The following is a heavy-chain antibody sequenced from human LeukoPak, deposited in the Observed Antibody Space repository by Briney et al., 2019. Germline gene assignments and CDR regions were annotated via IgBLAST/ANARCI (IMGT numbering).Heavy chain of an antibody. Sequence: SETLSLTCTVSGGSISSTSYFWGWIRQPPGKGLEWIGTICYSGSTYYNPSLKSRVTMSVDTSRNKFSLKLSSVNAADTAVYYCAKAGVRYYDSSGLHAFDIWGQGTMVTVSS. CDR1: GGSISSTSYF. V-gene: IGHV4-39*01. D-gene: IGHD3-22*01. CDR2: ICYSGST. J-gene: IGHJ3*02. CDR3: AKAGVRYYDSSGLHAFDI.